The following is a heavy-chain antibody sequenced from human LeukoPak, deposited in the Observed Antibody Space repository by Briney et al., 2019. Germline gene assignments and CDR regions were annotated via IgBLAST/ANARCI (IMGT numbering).Heavy chain of an antibody. D-gene: IGHD5-12*01. V-gene: IGHV1-8*01. J-gene: IGHJ4*02. CDR2: MNPNSGNT. Sequence: ASVKVSCKASGYTFTSYDINWVRQATGQGLEWMGWMNPNSGNTGYAQKFQGRVTMTRNTSISTAYMELSSLRSEDTAVYYCARPLRGYSGYEADYWGQGTLVTVSS. CDR3: ARPLRGYSGYEADY. CDR1: GYTFTSYD.